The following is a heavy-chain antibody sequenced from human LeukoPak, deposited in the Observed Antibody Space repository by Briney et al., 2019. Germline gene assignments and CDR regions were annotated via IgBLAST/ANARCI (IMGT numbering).Heavy chain of an antibody. CDR3: ARVWNDYYFDY. V-gene: IGHV4-30-2*01. CDR1: GGSISSGGYY. CDR2: IYHSGST. Sequence: PSETLSLTCTVSGGSISSGGYYWSWIRQPPGKGLEWIGYIYHSGSTYYNPSLKSRVTISVDRSKNQFSLKLSSVTAADTAVYYCARVWNDYYFDYWGQGTLVTVSS. D-gene: IGHD1-1*01. J-gene: IGHJ4*02.